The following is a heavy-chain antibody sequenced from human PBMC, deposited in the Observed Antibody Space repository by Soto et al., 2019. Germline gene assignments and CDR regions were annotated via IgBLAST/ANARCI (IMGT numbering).Heavy chain of an antibody. V-gene: IGHV4-39*01. D-gene: IGHD4-17*01. Sequence: PSGSMAITRTACSETICSAVYSVSLIRQHPGRGLEWIGRVYYSGTTYYNPSLKGRVTISVDTSKNQFSLKLSSVTAADTAVYYCASLNGDDVSYWGQGTLVTVTS. CDR2: VYYSGTT. J-gene: IGHJ4*02. CDR3: ASLNGDDVSY. CDR1: SETICSAVYS.